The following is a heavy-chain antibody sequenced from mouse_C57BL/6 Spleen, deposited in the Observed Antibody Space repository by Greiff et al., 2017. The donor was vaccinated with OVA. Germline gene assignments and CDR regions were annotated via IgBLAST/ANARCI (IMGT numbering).Heavy chain of an antibody. CDR2: ISDGGSYT. CDR3: ARDPLYYYGSSPMDY. CDR1: GFTFSSYA. Sequence: DVKLVESGGGLVKPGGSLKLSCAASGFTFSSYAMSWVRQTPEKRLEWVATISDGGSYTYYPDNVKGRFTISRDNAKNNLYLQMSHLKSEDTAMYYCARDPLYYYGSSPMDYWGQGTSVTVSS. V-gene: IGHV5-4*01. D-gene: IGHD1-1*01. J-gene: IGHJ4*01.